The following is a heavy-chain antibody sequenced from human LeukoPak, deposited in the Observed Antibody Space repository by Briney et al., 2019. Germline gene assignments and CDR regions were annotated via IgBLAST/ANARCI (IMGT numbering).Heavy chain of an antibody. J-gene: IGHJ3*02. V-gene: IGHV4-59*01. CDR3: ARSPRGAGNAFDI. CDR2: IYYSGGT. D-gene: IGHD6-19*01. CDR1: GGSISSYY. Sequence: SETLSLTCTVSGGSISSYYWSWIRQPPGKGLEWIGYIYYSGGTNYNPSLKSRVTISVDTSKNQFSLKLSSVTAADTAVYYCARSPRGAGNAFDIWGQETMVTVSS.